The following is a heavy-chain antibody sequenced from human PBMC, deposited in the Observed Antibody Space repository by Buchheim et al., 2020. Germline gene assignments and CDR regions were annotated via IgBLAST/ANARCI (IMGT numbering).Heavy chain of an antibody. J-gene: IGHJ4*02. CDR3: ASRPDGDYPSFDF. D-gene: IGHD4-17*01. Sequence: EVHLVESGGDLVQPGESLRLSCAASGFTVNNKYMTWVRQAPGKGLECVSIIHGGGATYYAESVKGRVTISRDNSRNILYLHMNSLRVEDTAVYYCASRPDGDYPSFDFWGLGTL. CDR2: IHGGGAT. V-gene: IGHV3-66*01. CDR1: GFTVNNKY.